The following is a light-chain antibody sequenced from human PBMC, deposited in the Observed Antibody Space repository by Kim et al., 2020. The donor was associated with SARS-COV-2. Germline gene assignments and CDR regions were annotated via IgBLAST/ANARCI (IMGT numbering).Light chain of an antibody. CDR3: QQYGSSPDT. J-gene: IGKJ2*01. Sequence: LSPGERAHLPCRASQSVSSSYLAWYQQKPGQAPRLLIYGASSRATGIPDRFSGSGSGTDFTLTISRLEPEDFAVYYCQQYGSSPDTFGQGTKLEI. V-gene: IGKV3-20*01. CDR2: GAS. CDR1: QSVSSSY.